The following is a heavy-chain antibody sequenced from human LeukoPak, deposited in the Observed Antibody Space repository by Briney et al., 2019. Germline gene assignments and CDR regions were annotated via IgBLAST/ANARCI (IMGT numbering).Heavy chain of an antibody. CDR3: AKSPSNLLWFSFFDY. CDR2: ISWNSGSI. J-gene: IGHJ4*02. CDR1: GFTFDDYA. Sequence: PGGSPRLSCAASGFTFDDYAMHWVRQAPGKGLEWVSGISWNSGSIGYADSVKGRFTISRDNAKNSLYLQMNSLRAEDTALYYCAKSPSNLLWFSFFDYWGQGTLVTVSS. V-gene: IGHV3-9*01. D-gene: IGHD3-10*01.